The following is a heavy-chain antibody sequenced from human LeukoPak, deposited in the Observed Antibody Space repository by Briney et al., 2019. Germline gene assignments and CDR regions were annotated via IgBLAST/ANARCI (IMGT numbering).Heavy chain of an antibody. D-gene: IGHD3-22*01. CDR3: ARDVADSSGYYVPY. V-gene: IGHV3-21*01. J-gene: IGHJ4*02. CDR2: ISSSSSYI. CDR1: GFTFSSYS. Sequence: GGSLRLSCAASGFTFSSYSMNWVRQAPGKGLEWVSSISSSSSYIYYADSVKGRFTISRDNAKNSLYLQMNSLRAEDTAVYYCARDVADSSGYYVPYWGQGTLVTVSS.